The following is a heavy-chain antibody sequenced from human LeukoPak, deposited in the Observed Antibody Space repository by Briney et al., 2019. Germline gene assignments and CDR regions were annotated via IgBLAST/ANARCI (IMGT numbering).Heavy chain of an antibody. CDR3: ASPYCSGGSCYNAFDI. D-gene: IGHD2-15*01. V-gene: IGHV3-21*01. Sequence: PGGSLRLSCVASGFTFSGYSMNWVRQAPGKGLEWVSSISSGSTYIYYAGSVQGRFTISRDNAKNSLYLQMNSLRAEDTAVYYCASPYCSGGSCYNAFDIWGQGTMVTVSS. CDR1: GFTFSGYS. CDR2: ISSGSTYI. J-gene: IGHJ3*02.